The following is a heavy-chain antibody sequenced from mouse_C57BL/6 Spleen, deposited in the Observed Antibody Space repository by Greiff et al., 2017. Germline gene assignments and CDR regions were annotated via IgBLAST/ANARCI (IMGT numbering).Heavy chain of an antibody. Sequence: VQLQQPGAELVKPGASVTMSCKASGYTFTSYWLTWVKQRPGQGLEWIGDIYPGSGSTNYNEKFKSKATLTVDTSSSTAYMQLSSLTSEDSAVYYCARNDYPLDGYCDVWGTGTTGSVSS. D-gene: IGHD2-4*01. V-gene: IGHV1-55*01. CDR1: GYTFTSYW. CDR3: ARNDYPLDGYCDV. CDR2: IYPGSGST. J-gene: IGHJ1*03.